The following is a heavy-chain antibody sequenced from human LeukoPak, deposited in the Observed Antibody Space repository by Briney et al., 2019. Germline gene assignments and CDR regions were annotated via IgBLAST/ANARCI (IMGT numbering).Heavy chain of an antibody. Sequence: GGSLRLSCTASGFTFGDYAMSWFRQAPGKGLEWVGFIRSKAYGGTTEYAASVKGRFTISRDDSKSIAYLQMNSLKTEDTAGYYCTRDGRYCSGGSCYGIWFDPWGQGTLVTVSS. D-gene: IGHD2-15*01. CDR3: TRDGRYCSGGSCYGIWFDP. J-gene: IGHJ5*02. V-gene: IGHV3-49*03. CDR2: IRSKAYGGTT. CDR1: GFTFGDYA.